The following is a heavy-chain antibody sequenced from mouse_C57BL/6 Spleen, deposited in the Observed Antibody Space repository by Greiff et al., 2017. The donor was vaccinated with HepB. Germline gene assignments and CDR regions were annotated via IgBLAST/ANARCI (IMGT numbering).Heavy chain of an antibody. CDR1: GFTFSSYA. CDR3: ARELTGRGWFAY. D-gene: IGHD4-1*01. V-gene: IGHV5-4*01. CDR2: ISDGGSYT. J-gene: IGHJ3*01. Sequence: EVQLVESGGGLVKPGGSLKLSCAASGFTFSSYAMSWVRQTPEKRLEWVATISDGGSYTYYPDNVKGRFTISRDNAKNNLYLQMSHLKSEDTAMYYCARELTGRGWFAYWGQGTLVTVSA.